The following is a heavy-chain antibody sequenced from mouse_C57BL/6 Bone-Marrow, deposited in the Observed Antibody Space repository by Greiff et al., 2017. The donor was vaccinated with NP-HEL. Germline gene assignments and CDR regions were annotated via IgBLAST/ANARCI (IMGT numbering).Heavy chain of an antibody. D-gene: IGHD4-1*01. CDR2: INPNNGGT. V-gene: IGHV1-26*01. CDR1: GYTFTDYY. Sequence: EVQLKQSGPELVKPGASVKISCKASGYTFTDYYMNWVKQSHGKSLEWIGDINPNNGGTSYNQKFKGKATLTVDKSSSTAYMELRSLTSEDSAVYYCARRANGDGRAMDDWGQGTSVTVAS. CDR3: ARRANGDGRAMDD. J-gene: IGHJ4*01.